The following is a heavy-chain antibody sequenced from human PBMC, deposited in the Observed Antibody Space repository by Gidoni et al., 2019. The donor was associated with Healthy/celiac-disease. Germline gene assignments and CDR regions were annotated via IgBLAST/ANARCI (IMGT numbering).Heavy chain of an antibody. CDR3: ARATMISGAGAFDI. CDR1: GFTFSDHY. CDR2: TRNKANSYTT. J-gene: IGHJ3*02. Sequence: EVQLVEAGGGLVQPGGSLRLSCAASGFTFSDHYMDWVRPAPGKGLEGVGRTRNKANSYTTEYAASVKGRFTISRDDSKNSLYLQMNSLKTEDTAVYYCARATMISGAGAFDIWGQGTMVTVSS. D-gene: IGHD3-22*01. V-gene: IGHV3-72*01.